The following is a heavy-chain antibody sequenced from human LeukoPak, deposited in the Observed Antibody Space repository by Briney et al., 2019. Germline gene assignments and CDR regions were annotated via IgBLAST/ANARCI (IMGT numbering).Heavy chain of an antibody. V-gene: IGHV3-7*01. CDR1: GFTFSSYW. D-gene: IGHD6-13*01. J-gene: IGHJ4*02. Sequence: GESLRLSCAASGFTFSSYWMSWVRQAPGKGLEWVANIKQDGSEKYYVDSVKGRFTISRDNAKNSLYLQMNSLRAEDTAVYYCAREETWGSSLGYDYWGQGTLVTVSS. CDR3: AREETWGSSLGYDY. CDR2: IKQDGSEK.